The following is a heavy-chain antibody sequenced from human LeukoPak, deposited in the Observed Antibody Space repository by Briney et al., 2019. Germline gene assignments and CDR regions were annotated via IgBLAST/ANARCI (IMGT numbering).Heavy chain of an antibody. Sequence: GRSLGLSCAASGFTFDDYAMHWVRQAPGKGLEWVSGISWNSGSIGYADSVKGRFTISRDNAKNSLYLQMNSLRAEDTALYYCAKGNYYDLPYYFDYWGQGTLVTVSS. V-gene: IGHV3-9*01. CDR2: ISWNSGSI. D-gene: IGHD3-22*01. J-gene: IGHJ4*02. CDR1: GFTFDDYA. CDR3: AKGNYYDLPYYFDY.